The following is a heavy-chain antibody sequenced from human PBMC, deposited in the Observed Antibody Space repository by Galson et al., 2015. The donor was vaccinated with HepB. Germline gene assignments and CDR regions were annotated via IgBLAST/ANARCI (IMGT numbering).Heavy chain of an antibody. D-gene: IGHD5-12*01. CDR3: ARRGRWATILGIVDP. Sequence: CTVSGGSISSSSYYWGWIRQPPGKGLEWIGSIYYSGSTYYNPSLKSRVTISVDTSKNQFSLKLSSVTAADTAVYYCARRGRWATILGIVDPWGQGTLVTVSS. J-gene: IGHJ5*02. CDR1: GGSISSSSYY. CDR2: IYYSGST. V-gene: IGHV4-39*01.